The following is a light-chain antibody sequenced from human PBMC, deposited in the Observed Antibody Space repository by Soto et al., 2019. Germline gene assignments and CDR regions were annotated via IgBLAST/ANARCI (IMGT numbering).Light chain of an antibody. V-gene: IGLV1-40*01. CDR2: NTS. CDR3: QSYDSSLSGWV. Sequence: QSVLTQPPAVSAAPGQGVTISCTGSSSNIGAGYDVHWYQQLPGTAPKFLIYNTSRRPSRVPDRFSGSKSGTSASLAITGLQAEDEADYYCQSYDSSLSGWVFGGGTKLTVL. CDR1: SSNIGAGYD. J-gene: IGLJ3*02.